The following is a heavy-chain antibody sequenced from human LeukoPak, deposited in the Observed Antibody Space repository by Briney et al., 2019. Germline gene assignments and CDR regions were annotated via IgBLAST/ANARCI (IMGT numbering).Heavy chain of an antibody. Sequence: SQTLSLTCAISGDSVSSNSAAWNWIRQSPSRGLEWLGRTYYRSKWFNDYAVSVKSRITINPDTSKNQFSLQLNSVTPEDTAVYYCAREPRDYPGRLAKFDYWGQGTLVTVSS. CDR3: AREPRDYPGRLAKFDY. CDR2: TYYRSKWFN. V-gene: IGHV6-1*01. CDR1: GDSVSSNSAA. J-gene: IGHJ4*02. D-gene: IGHD4/OR15-4a*01.